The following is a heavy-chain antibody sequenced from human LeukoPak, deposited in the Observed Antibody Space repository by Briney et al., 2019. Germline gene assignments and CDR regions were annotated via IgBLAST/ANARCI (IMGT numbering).Heavy chain of an antibody. Sequence: ASVKVSCKASGYSFNTYAMNWVRRAPGQGLEWMGWINTNTGNPTYAQGFTGRFVFSLDTSVSTAYLQISSLKAEDTAVYYCARDDGRGRGRLDYWGQGTLVTVSS. CDR1: GYSFNTYA. J-gene: IGHJ4*02. D-gene: IGHD1-26*01. V-gene: IGHV7-4-1*02. CDR2: INTNTGNP. CDR3: ARDDGRGRGRLDY.